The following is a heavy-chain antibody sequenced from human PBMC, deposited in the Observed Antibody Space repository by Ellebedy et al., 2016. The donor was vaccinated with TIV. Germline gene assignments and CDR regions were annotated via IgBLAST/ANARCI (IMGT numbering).Heavy chain of an antibody. D-gene: IGHD6-6*01. CDR1: GFTFSVYA. J-gene: IGHJ3*01. CDR2: IRSGAYGGTT. CDR3: TRVPYIAARSDAFDL. Sequence: PGGSLRLSCTASGFTFSVYAINWFRQAPGKGLEWVGFIRSGAYGGTTEYAESVKGRFTLSRDESRNIAYLEMNSLKAKDTAMYYCTRVPYIAARSDAFDLWGQGTMVTVSS. V-gene: IGHV3-49*03.